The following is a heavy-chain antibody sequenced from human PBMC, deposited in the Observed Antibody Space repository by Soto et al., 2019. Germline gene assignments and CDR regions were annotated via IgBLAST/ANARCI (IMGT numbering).Heavy chain of an antibody. V-gene: IGHV4-59*08. CDR3: ARHDPGGYCRH. D-gene: IGHD3-16*01. CDR2: IYYNGNT. Sequence: QVQLQESGPGLVKPSETLSLTCTVSGGSINSYYWSWIRQSQGKGLEWIAYIYYNGNTNYNPSLTSRVTLSVDTSKNQFSLSLTSVTAADTAMYYCARHDPGGYCRHWGQGTLVTVSS. CDR1: GGSINSYY. J-gene: IGHJ1*01.